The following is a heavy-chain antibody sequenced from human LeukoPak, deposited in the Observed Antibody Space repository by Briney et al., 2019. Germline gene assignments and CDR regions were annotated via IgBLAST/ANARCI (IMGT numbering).Heavy chain of an antibody. CDR3: ARNFDS. J-gene: IGHJ4*02. CDR2: IYYTGST. CDR1: GGSISPYY. Sequence: SETLSLTCTVSGGSISPYYWSWVRQPPGKGLEWIGYIYYTGSTNYNPSPTSRVTISVDTSKNQLSLNLSSVTAADTAVYYCARNFDSWGQGTLVTVSS. V-gene: IGHV4-59*08.